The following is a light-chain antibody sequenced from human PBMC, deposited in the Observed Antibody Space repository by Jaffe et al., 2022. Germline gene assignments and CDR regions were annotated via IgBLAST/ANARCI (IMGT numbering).Light chain of an antibody. CDR3: QQYRSFMYT. CDR2: KAS. Sequence: DIQMTQSPSTLSASVGDRVTITCRASESISYWLAWYQQKPGTAPKLLIYKASYLESGVPSRFSGSGSGTEFTLTISSLQPDDFATYYCQQYRSFMYTFGQGTKLEIK. J-gene: IGKJ2*01. CDR1: ESISYW. V-gene: IGKV1-5*03.